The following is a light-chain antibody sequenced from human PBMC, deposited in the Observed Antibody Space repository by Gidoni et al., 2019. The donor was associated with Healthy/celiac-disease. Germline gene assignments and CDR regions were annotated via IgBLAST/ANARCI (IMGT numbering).Light chain of an antibody. CDR1: QSVSSSY. CDR3: QQYGSSPLT. Sequence: EIVFTQSPGTLSLSPGERATLSCRASQSVSSSYLDWYQQKPGQATRLLSYGASSKATGIPDRFSGSGSGTDFTLTSSRLEPEDFAVYYCQQYGSSPLTFGGGTKVEIK. CDR2: GAS. V-gene: IGKV3-20*01. J-gene: IGKJ4*01.